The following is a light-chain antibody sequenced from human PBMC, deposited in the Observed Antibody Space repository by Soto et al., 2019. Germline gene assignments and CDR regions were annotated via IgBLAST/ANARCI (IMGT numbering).Light chain of an antibody. CDR1: SSDVGSYNL. CDR3: CSYAGSSTLV. Sequence: QSALTQPASVSGSPGQSITISCTGTSSDVGSYNLVSWYQQHPGKAPKLIIYEGSKRPSGVSNRFSGSKSGNTASLTISGLEADEEADYYCCSYAGSSTLVFGGGTKVTVL. V-gene: IGLV2-23*01. J-gene: IGLJ2*01. CDR2: EGS.